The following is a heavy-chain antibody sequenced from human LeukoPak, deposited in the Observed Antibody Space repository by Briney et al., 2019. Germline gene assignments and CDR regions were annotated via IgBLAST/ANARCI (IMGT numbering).Heavy chain of an antibody. CDR1: GFSLTTSGVG. CDR2: FYRDDDK. Sequence: SGPTLVKPTQTLTLTCSFSGFSLTTSGVGVGWIRQPPGKALEWLALFYRDDDKRYSPSLKSRVTITKDTSKNQVVLTMTNMDPVDTATYYCARQVTTIGWLDYWGQGIMVTVSS. V-gene: IGHV2-5*02. CDR3: ARQVTTIGWLDY. J-gene: IGHJ4*02. D-gene: IGHD4-17*01.